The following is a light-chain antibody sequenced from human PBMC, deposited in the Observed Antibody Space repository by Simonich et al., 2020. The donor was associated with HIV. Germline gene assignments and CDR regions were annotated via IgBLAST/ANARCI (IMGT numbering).Light chain of an antibody. CDR1: QSISSY. CDR2: AAS. V-gene: IGKV1-39*01. CDR3: QQANSFPIT. Sequence: DIQMTQSPSSLSASVGNRVTITCRASQSISSYLNWYQQNPGKAPKLLIYAASSLQSGVPSRFSGSGSGTDFTLTISSLQPEDFATYYCQQANSFPITFGQGTRLEIK. J-gene: IGKJ5*01.